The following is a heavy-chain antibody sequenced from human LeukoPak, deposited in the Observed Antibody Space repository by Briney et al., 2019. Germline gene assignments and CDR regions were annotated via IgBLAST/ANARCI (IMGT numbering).Heavy chain of an antibody. CDR2: INQEGSEK. J-gene: IGHJ4*02. Sequence: GGSLRLTCEVSGLIFRSYWMSWVRHAPGKGLEWVANINQEGSEKYFEDSVKGRFTISRDNAKNSLHLQMNTLRAEDTAVYYCARERDGRFFDYWGQGTLVTVSS. CDR1: GLIFRSYW. CDR3: ARERDGRFFDY. D-gene: IGHD5-24*01. V-gene: IGHV3-7*01.